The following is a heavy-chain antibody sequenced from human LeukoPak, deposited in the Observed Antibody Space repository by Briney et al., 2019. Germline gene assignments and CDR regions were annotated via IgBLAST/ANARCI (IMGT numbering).Heavy chain of an antibody. CDR3: ARENVNRGSSWGYDYFGMDV. V-gene: IGHV1-8*01. CDR2: MNPYSGIT. Sequence: ASVKVSCKASGYTFTSSHDINWVRQAPGQGLEWMGWMNPYSGITGYTQKFQGRVTMTRDTSISTAYMELSSLTSEDTAVYFCARENVNRGSSWGYDYFGMDVWGQGTAVTVSS. CDR1: GYTFTSSHD. J-gene: IGHJ6*02. D-gene: IGHD6-13*01.